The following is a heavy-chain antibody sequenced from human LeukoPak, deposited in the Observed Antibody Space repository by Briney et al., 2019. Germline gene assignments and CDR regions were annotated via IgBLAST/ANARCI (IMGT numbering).Heavy chain of an antibody. V-gene: IGHV3-74*01. D-gene: IGHD3-9*01. CDR1: GFTFSSYW. CDR3: AKDLHGDLRYFDWLFSAFDI. J-gene: IGHJ3*02. CDR2: INSDGSST. Sequence: GGSLRLSCAASGFTFSSYWMHWVRQAPGKGLVWVSRINSDGSSTTYADSVKGRFTISRDNSKNTLYLQMNSLRAEDTAVYYCAKDLHGDLRYFDWLFSAFDIWGQGTMVTVSS.